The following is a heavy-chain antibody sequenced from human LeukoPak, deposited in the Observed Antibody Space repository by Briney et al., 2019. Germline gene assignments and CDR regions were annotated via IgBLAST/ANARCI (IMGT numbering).Heavy chain of an antibody. Sequence: PSETLSLTCTVSGASVRNEYGSWIRQPPGKGLEWIGYIHYSGSSNYHPSLGSRVTISLDTSKNQFSLKLKSVTAADTGMYHCARYDRGLFFFDDWGQGTLVTVYS. CDR2: IHYSGSS. V-gene: IGHV4-59*08. CDR3: ARYDRGLFFFDD. CDR1: GASVRNEY. J-gene: IGHJ4*02. D-gene: IGHD1-14*01.